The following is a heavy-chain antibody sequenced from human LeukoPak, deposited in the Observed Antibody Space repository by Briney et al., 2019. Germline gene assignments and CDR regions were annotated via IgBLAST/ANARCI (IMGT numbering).Heavy chain of an antibody. CDR1: GYTFTSYY. Sequence: ASVKVSCKASGYTFTSYYMHWVRQAPGQGLEWMGIINPSGGSTSYAQKFQGRVTMTRDMSTSTVYMELSSLRSEDTAMYYCARDQNTAMVDYWGQGTLVTVSS. CDR3: ARDQNTAMVDY. J-gene: IGHJ4*02. D-gene: IGHD5-18*01. CDR2: INPSGGST. V-gene: IGHV1-46*01.